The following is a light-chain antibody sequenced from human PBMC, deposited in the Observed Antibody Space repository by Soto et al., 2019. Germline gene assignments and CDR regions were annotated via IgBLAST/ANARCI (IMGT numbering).Light chain of an antibody. Sequence: DIPMTQSPSTLSASVGDTVTVTCRASQSVSGWLAGYQQKPGESPKLLIYDASALPRGVPTRFSGSGAGTKFMHTIASLQHDDFVTYCCKEYETFSGTFGPGTKVEI. CDR3: KEYETFSGT. CDR1: QSVSGW. J-gene: IGKJ1*01. CDR2: DAS. V-gene: IGKV1-5*01.